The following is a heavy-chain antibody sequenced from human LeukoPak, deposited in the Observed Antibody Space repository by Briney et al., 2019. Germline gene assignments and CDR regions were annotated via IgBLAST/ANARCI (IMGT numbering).Heavy chain of an antibody. CDR1: GFTFSSYG. V-gene: IGHV3-30*18. CDR3: AKGGVGSSPYYYYGMDV. J-gene: IGHJ6*02. D-gene: IGHD6-6*01. CDR2: ISYDGSNK. Sequence: PGGSLRLSCAASGFTFSSYGMHWVRQAPGKGLEWVAVISYDGSNKYYADSVKGRFTISRDNSKNTLYLQTNSLRAEDTAVYYCAKGGVGSSPYYYYGMDVWGQGTTVTVSS.